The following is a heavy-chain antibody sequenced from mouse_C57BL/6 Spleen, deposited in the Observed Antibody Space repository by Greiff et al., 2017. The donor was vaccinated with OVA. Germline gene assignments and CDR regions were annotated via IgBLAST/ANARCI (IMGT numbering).Heavy chain of an antibody. CDR2: IYPGDGDT. CDR3: ARDGRGLDY. Sequence: VQLQQSGPELVKPGASVKISCKASGYAFSSSWMNWVKQRPGKGLEWIGRIYPGDGDTTYNGKFKGKATLTADKSSSTAYMQLSSLTAEDSAVYFCARDGRGLDYWGQGTTLTVSS. V-gene: IGHV1-82*01. D-gene: IGHD2-3*01. CDR1: GYAFSSSW. J-gene: IGHJ2*01.